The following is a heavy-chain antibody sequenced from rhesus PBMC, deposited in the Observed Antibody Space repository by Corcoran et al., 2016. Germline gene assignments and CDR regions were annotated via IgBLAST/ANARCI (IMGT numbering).Heavy chain of an antibody. CDR2: IYGSGGGT. CDR3: ARDRYSSSYDFHY. Sequence: QVQLQESGPGLVKPSETLSLTCAVSGGSISADYSWSWIRQPPGKGLEWIGYIYGSGGGTNYNPSLKNRVTISIDTSKNQFSLKLSSVTAADTAVYYCARDRYSSSYDFHYWGQGVLVTVSS. V-gene: IGHV4-106*01. J-gene: IGHJ4*01. CDR1: GGSISADYS. D-gene: IGHD6-43*01.